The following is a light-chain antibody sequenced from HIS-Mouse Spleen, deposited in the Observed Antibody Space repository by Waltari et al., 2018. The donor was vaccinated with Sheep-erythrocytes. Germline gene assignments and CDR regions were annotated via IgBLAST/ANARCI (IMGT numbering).Light chain of an antibody. CDR3: SSYTSSSTWV. CDR1: SSDVGSYNL. CDR2: EVS. V-gene: IGLV2-14*02. J-gene: IGLJ3*02. Sequence: QSALTQPASVSGSPGQSITISCTGTSSDVGSYNLFPWYQQHPGKAPNLMIYEVSNRPSGVSNRFSGSKSGNTASLTISGLQAEDEADYYCSSYTSSSTWVFGGGTKLTVL.